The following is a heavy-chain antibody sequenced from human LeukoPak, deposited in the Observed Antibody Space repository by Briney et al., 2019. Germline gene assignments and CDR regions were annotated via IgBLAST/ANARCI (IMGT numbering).Heavy chain of an antibody. CDR2: IYTSGST. V-gene: IGHV4-4*07. Sequence: SETLSLTCTVSGGSISSYYWSWIRQPAGKGLEWIGRIYTSGSTNYNPSLKSRVTKSVDTSKNQFSLKLSSVTAADTAVYYCARDPTSMVWGVINDLWGRGTLVTVSS. D-gene: IGHD3-10*01. J-gene: IGHJ2*01. CDR1: GGSISSYY. CDR3: ARDPTSMVWGVINDL.